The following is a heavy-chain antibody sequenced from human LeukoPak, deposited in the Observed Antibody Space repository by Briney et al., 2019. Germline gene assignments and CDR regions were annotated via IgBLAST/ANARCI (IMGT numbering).Heavy chain of an antibody. D-gene: IGHD1-26*01. CDR3: TTGGSYYGDPFDY. J-gene: IGHJ4*02. V-gene: IGHV3-30*01. CDR1: GFTFSSYA. CDR2: ISYDGSNK. Sequence: GRSLRLSCAASGFTFSSYAMHWVRQAPGKGLEWVAVISYDGSNKYYADSVKGRFTISRDNSKNTLYLQMNSLRAEDTAVYYCTTGGSYYGDPFDYWGQGTLVTVSS.